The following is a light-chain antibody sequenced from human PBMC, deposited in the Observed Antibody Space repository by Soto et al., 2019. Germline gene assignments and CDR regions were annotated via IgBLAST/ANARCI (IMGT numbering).Light chain of an antibody. CDR3: QKYDNLLLS. CDR2: DAS. CDR1: HDISNY. Sequence: DIQMTQSPSSLSASLGDSVTITCQASHDISNYLNWYQHKPGKAPKLLIYDASNLEAGVPSRCSGSGSGTDFVLTISSLQPEDIATYYCQKYDNLLLSFGGGTKVEI. V-gene: IGKV1-33*01. J-gene: IGKJ4*01.